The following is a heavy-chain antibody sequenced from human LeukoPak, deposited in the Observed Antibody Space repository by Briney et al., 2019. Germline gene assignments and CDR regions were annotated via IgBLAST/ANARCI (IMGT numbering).Heavy chain of an antibody. CDR1: GFTFSNYG. CDR3: ARDRGTTGTTGYFDY. V-gene: IGHV3-30*03. J-gene: IGHJ4*02. Sequence: PGTSLRLSCAASGFTFSNYGMHWVRQAPGKGLEWLAVISYDGSNKYYADSVKGRFTISRDNAKNSLYLQMNSLRAEDTAVYYCARDRGTTGTTGYFDYWGQGTLVTVSS. CDR2: ISYDGSNK. D-gene: IGHD1-1*01.